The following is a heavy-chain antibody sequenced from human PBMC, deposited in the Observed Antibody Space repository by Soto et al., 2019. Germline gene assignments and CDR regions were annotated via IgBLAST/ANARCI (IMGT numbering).Heavy chain of an antibody. CDR1: GYTFTGYY. V-gene: IGHV1-2*02. Sequence: GASVKVSCKASGYTFTGYYMHWVRQAPGQGLEWMGWINPNSGGTNYAQNFQGRVTMTRDTSISTAYMELSRLRSDDTAVYYCARVYGGYDLVDYGGQGTLVTVSS. CDR2: INPNSGGT. J-gene: IGHJ4*02. CDR3: ARVYGGYDLVDY. D-gene: IGHD5-12*01.